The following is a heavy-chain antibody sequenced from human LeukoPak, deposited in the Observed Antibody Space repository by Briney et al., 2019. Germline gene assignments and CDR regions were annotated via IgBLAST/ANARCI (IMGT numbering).Heavy chain of an antibody. J-gene: IGHJ4*02. D-gene: IGHD3-10*01. Sequence: PGRSLRLSCAASGFTFSSYGMHWVRQAPGKGLEWVAVIWYDGSNKYYADSVKGRFTISRDNSKNTLYLQMNSLRAEDTAVYYCARGFKLLWFGHFDYWGQGTLVTVSS. CDR1: GFTFSSYG. CDR3: ARGFKLLWFGHFDY. CDR2: IWYDGSNK. V-gene: IGHV3-33*01.